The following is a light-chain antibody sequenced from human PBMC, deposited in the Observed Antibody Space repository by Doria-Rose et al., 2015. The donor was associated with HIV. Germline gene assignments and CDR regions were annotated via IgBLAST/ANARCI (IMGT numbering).Light chain of an antibody. CDR2: WAS. V-gene: IGKV4-1*01. J-gene: IGKJ3*01. CDR3: QQYYDTLS. CDR1: QSLLYTSKNY. Sequence: DIRVTQSPESLGMSLGERATLNCKSNQSLLYTSKNYLAWYQQKPGQPPKLLIYWASTRQSGVPARFSGSGSGTDFTPTISSLEAEDVAVYYCQQYYDTLSFGPGTTVDIK.